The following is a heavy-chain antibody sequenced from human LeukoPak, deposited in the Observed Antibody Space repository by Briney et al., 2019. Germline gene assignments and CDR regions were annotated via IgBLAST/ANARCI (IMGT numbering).Heavy chain of an antibody. CDR1: GGTFSSYA. J-gene: IGHJ5*02. CDR3: AARIAARPGWFDP. D-gene: IGHD6-6*01. Sequence: GSSVKVSCKASGGTFSSYAISWVRQAPGQGLEWMGGIIPIFGTANYAQKFQGRVTITTDESTSTAYMELSSLRSEDTAVYYCAARIAARPGWFDPWGQETLVTVSS. V-gene: IGHV1-69*05. CDR2: IIPIFGTA.